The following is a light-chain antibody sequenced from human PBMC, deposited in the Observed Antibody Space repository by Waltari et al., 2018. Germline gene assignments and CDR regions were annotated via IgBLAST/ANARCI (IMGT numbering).Light chain of an antibody. CDR1: SSNIGTNS. V-gene: IGLV1-44*01. CDR3: ASWDDTLNVPV. Sequence: QSVLPQPPSASGTPGQGVTVSCSGSSSNIGTNSVNWYPQFPGTAPKVLIHRNNQRPSGVPDRFSGSKSGTSASLAISGLQSEDEATYYCASWDDTLNVPVFGGGTKLTVL. J-gene: IGLJ3*02. CDR2: RNN.